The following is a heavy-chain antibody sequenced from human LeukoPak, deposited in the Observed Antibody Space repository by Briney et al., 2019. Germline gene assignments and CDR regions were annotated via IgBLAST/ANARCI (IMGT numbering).Heavy chain of an antibody. Sequence: SETLSLTCTVSGGSISSGSYYWSWIRQPAGKGLEWIGRIYTSGSTNYNPSLKSRVTISVDTSKNQFSLKLSSVTAADTAVYYCARHRGHSGWLGDAFDIWGQGTTVTVSS. D-gene: IGHD6-19*01. V-gene: IGHV4-61*02. CDR1: GGSISSGSYY. CDR3: ARHRGHSGWLGDAFDI. J-gene: IGHJ3*02. CDR2: IYTSGST.